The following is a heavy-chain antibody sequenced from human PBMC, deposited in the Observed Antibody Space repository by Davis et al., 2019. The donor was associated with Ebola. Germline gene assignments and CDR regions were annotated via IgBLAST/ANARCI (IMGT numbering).Heavy chain of an antibody. CDR1: GYTFTSYG. Sequence: ASVQVSCKASGYTFTSYGISRVRQAPGQGLEWMGWISAYNGNTNSAQKLQGRVTMTTDTSTSTAYMELRSLRSDDTAVYYCARTVGDIYYYGMDVWGQGTTVTVSS. D-gene: IGHD3-16*01. J-gene: IGHJ6*02. CDR2: ISAYNGNT. V-gene: IGHV1-18*01. CDR3: ARTVGDIYYYGMDV.